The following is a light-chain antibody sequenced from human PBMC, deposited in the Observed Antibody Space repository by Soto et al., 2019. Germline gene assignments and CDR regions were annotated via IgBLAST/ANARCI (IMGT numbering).Light chain of an antibody. CDR3: HQRKSWPRT. CDR1: QTVSSK. Sequence: EIVLTQSPATQSSSPGERATLSCRASQTVSSKLAWYQHKPGQAPRLLIYDTSNRATGIPARFSGSGSGTDFTLTISSLEPEDFAVYYCHQRKSWPRTFGQGTKVEIK. CDR2: DTS. J-gene: IGKJ1*01. V-gene: IGKV3-11*01.